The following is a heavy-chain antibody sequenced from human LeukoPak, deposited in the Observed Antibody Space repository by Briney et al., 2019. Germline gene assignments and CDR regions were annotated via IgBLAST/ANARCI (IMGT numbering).Heavy chain of an antibody. Sequence: ASVKVSCKASGYTFTGYYMHWVRHAPGQGLEWMGWINPNSGGTNNEQKFQGRVTLTRDTSISTAYMELSRLRSDDTAVYYCARDPDYYDILTGYYSPAPPFDYWGQGTLVTVSS. CDR2: INPNSGGT. CDR3: ARDPDYYDILTGYYSPAPPFDY. J-gene: IGHJ4*02. D-gene: IGHD3-9*01. V-gene: IGHV1-2*02. CDR1: GYTFTGYY.